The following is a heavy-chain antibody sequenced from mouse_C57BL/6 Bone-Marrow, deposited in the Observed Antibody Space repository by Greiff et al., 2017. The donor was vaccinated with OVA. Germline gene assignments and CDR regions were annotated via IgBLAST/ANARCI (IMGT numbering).Heavy chain of an antibody. J-gene: IGHJ1*03. CDR3: ARRSTPPMTGD. D-gene: IGHD2-1*01. Sequence: EVKVVESGGGLVQPGESLKLSCESNEYEFPSHDMSWVRKTPEKRLELVAAITSDGGSTYYPDTMERRFIISRDNTKKTLYLQMSSLRSEDTALYYCARRSTPPMTGDWGTGTTVTVSS. V-gene: IGHV5-2*01. CDR1: EYEFPSHD. CDR2: ITSDGGST.